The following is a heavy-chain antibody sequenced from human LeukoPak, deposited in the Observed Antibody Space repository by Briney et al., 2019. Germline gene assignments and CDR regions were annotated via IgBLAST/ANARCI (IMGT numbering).Heavy chain of an antibody. CDR2: INPSGGST. Sequence: GASVKVSCKASGYTFTSCYMHWVRQAPGQGLEWMGIINPSGGSTSYAQKFQGRVTMTRDTSTSTVYMELSSLRSEDTAVYYCAREVGYCSGGSCYHFDYWGQGTLVTVSS. CDR3: AREVGYCSGGSCYHFDY. J-gene: IGHJ4*02. D-gene: IGHD2-15*01. V-gene: IGHV1-46*01. CDR1: GYTFTSCY.